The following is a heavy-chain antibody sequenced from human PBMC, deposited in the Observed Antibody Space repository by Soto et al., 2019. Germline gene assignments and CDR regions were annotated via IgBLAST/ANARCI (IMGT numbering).Heavy chain of an antibody. D-gene: IGHD6-13*01. J-gene: IGHJ1*01. CDR1: GYTFTGYS. Sequence: XVKVSCKASGYTFTGYSIHWVRQAPGQGLEWMGLXHPSGXSTHYAQQLQGXVTVTKDTXTSTIYMEMSSLRSEDKDFYYCARTLKSAGSAYWGKGTLVTVSS. CDR3: ARTLKSAGSAY. V-gene: IGHV1-46*01. CDR2: XHPSGXST.